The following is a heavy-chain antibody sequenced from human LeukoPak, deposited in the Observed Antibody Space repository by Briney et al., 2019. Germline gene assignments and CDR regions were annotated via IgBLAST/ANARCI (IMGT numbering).Heavy chain of an antibody. CDR1: GYTLTELS. V-gene: IGHV1-24*01. J-gene: IGHJ6*03. CDR2: FDPEDGET. D-gene: IGHD1-1*01. Sequence: GASVKVSCKVSGYTLTELSMHWVRQAPGKGLEWMGGFDPEDGETIYAQKFQGRVTMTEDTSTDTAYMELSSLRSEDTVVYYCATAVQQDPPSYYYYYYMDVWGKGTTVTVSS. CDR3: ATAVQQDPPSYYYYYYMDV.